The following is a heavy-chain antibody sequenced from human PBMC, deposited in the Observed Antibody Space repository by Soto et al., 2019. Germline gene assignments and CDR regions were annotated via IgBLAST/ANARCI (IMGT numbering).Heavy chain of an antibody. V-gene: IGHV4-39*02. J-gene: IGHJ1*01. CDR3: AREGPPIRAHNPPEYFQH. CDR2: IYYTGGT. CDR1: GDSISTRSNY. Sequence: SETLSLTCTVSGDSISTRSNYWAWIRQPPGKGLGWIGSIYYTGGTYYNPSLKSRVTLFLDTSKNQFSLNLNSVTAADTAVYYCAREGPPIRAHNPPEYFQHWGQGTPVTVSS.